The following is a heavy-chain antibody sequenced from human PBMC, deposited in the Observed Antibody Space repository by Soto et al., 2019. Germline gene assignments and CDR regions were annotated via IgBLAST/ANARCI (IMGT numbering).Heavy chain of an antibody. V-gene: IGHV5-51*01. Sequence: GDSLNISFKGSGYNFNSYWIGWVRQMPGKGLECMGIISPGDSKTRYSPSFQGQVTISVDKSITTAHLQWNSLKASDTAMYFCARQRQACSSTSCYYPFVLWGQGTMVTVSS. CDR1: GYNFNSYW. D-gene: IGHD2-2*01. CDR3: ARQRQACSSTSCYYPFVL. CDR2: ISPGDSKT. J-gene: IGHJ3*01.